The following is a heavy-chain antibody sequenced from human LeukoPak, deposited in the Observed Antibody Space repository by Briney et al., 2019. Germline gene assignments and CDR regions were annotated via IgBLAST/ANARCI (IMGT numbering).Heavy chain of an antibody. CDR3: AKGRGILPAKYFDY. D-gene: IGHD3-10*01. V-gene: IGHV3-30*15. Sequence: YYADSVKGRFTISRDNSKNTLSLQMSSLRAEDTAIYYCAKGRGILPAKYFDYWGQGTLVTVSS. J-gene: IGHJ4*02.